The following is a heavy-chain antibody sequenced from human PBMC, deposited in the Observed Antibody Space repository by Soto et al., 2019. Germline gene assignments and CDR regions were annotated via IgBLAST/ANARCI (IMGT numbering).Heavy chain of an antibody. Sequence: SETLSLTCAVYGGSFSGYYWSWIRQPPGKGLEWIGEINHSGSTNYNPSLKSRVTISVDTSKNQFSLKLSSVTAADTAVYYCARMLSGFKYYYGSGSYSARAFDYWGQGTLVTVSS. CDR2: INHSGST. J-gene: IGHJ4*02. V-gene: IGHV4-34*01. CDR3: ARMLSGFKYYYGSGSYSARAFDY. CDR1: GGSFSGYY. D-gene: IGHD3-10*01.